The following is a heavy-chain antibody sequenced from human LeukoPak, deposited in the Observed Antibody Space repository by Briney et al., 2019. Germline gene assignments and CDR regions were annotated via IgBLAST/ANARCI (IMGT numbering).Heavy chain of an antibody. CDR2: ISTSGGST. CDR3: AEMGGYSGRFFDY. D-gene: IGHD1-26*01. V-gene: IGHV3-23*01. Sequence: QPGGSLRLSCAVSGFTFRSYAMSWFRQAPGKGLEWVSTISTSGGSTYYADSVKGRFTISRDNSKNTLYLQMNSLRAEDTAEYYCAEMGGYSGRFFDYWGQGTLFTVSS. CDR1: GFTFRSYA. J-gene: IGHJ4*02.